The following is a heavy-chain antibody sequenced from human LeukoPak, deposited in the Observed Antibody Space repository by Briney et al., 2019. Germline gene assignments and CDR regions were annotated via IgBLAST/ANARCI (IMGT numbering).Heavy chain of an antibody. CDR2: IYYSGST. Sequence: SETLSLTCTVSGGSISSYYWSWIRQPPGKGLEWIGYIYYSGSTNYNPSLKSRVTISVDTSKNRFSLKLSSVTAADTAVYYCAREAYYYDSSGYYYTVGAFDIWGQGTMVTVSS. V-gene: IGHV4-59*01. J-gene: IGHJ3*02. CDR3: AREAYYYDSSGYYYTVGAFDI. D-gene: IGHD3-22*01. CDR1: GGSISSYY.